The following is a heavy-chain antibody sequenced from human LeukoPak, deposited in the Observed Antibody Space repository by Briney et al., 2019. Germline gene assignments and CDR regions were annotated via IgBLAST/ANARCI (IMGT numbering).Heavy chain of an antibody. CDR3: ARLPEQHLVLDGQGYYYKYMDV. CDR1: GGSIRSDF. D-gene: IGHD6-13*01. V-gene: IGHV4-59*01. CDR2: VSYSGST. J-gene: IGHJ6*03. Sequence: TSETLSLTCTVSGGSIRSDFWTWIRQPPGKGLEWIGYVSYSGSTNYNPSLKSRVAISLDRSQNHFSLWVSSVTAADTAVYFCARLPEQHLVLDGQGYYYKYMDVWGKGTTVIVSS.